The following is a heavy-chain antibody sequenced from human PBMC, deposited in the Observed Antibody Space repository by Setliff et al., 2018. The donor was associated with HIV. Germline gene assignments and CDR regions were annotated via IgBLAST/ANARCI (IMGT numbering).Heavy chain of an antibody. D-gene: IGHD2-15*01. Sequence: SETLSLTCAVYGGSFSGYYWSWIRQPPGKGLEWIGEINHSGGTNYNASLKSRVTLSVDTSKKQFSLKLRSVTAADTAVYYCASLGYCSGVRCYQPSYYYYGLDVWGQGTTVTVSS. V-gene: IGHV4-34*01. CDR3: ASLGYCSGVRCYQPSYYYYGLDV. CDR1: GGSFSGYY. J-gene: IGHJ6*02. CDR2: INHSGGT.